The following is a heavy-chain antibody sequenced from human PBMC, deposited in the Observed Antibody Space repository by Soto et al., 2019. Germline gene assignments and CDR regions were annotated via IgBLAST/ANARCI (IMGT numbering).Heavy chain of an antibody. CDR1: GASFSGYY. CDR2: INHSGST. Sequence: QVQLQQWGARLLKPSETLSLTCAVYGASFSGYYWSWIRQPPGKGLEWIGEINHSGSTNYNPSLKSRVTMLVDTYKNQFSLKVSSVTAADTAVYYCASFRIGVITTLEGFDVWGQGILVTVSS. V-gene: IGHV4-34*01. J-gene: IGHJ5*02. CDR3: ASFRIGVITTLEGFDV. D-gene: IGHD3-10*01.